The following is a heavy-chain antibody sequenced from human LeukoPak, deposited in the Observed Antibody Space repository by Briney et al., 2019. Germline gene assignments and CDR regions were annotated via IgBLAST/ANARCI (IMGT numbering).Heavy chain of an antibody. Sequence: ASVKVSCKASGYNFGSYGFSWVRQTPGQGLAWMGWISATTGNANYARNVQGRVTMTTDTSTSTAYMELRSLKSDDTAVYYCASHFSGRGRGLFEYWGQGTLVTVSS. V-gene: IGHV1-18*01. J-gene: IGHJ4*02. CDR1: GYNFGSYG. CDR2: ISATTGNA. CDR3: ASHFSGRGRGLFEY. D-gene: IGHD6-25*01.